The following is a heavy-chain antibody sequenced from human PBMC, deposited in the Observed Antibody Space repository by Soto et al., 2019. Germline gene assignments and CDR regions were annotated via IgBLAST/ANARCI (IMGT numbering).Heavy chain of an antibody. J-gene: IGHJ4*02. D-gene: IGHD2-15*01. CDR1: GGSVSSGSYY. CDR2: IYYSGST. Sequence: SETLSLTCTVSGGSVSSGSYYWSWIRQPPGKGLEWIGYIYYSGSTNYNPSLKSRVTISVDTSKNQFSLKLSSVTAADTAVYYCAREAVVVAAMIDYRGQGTLVTVSS. V-gene: IGHV4-61*01. CDR3: AREAVVVAAMIDY.